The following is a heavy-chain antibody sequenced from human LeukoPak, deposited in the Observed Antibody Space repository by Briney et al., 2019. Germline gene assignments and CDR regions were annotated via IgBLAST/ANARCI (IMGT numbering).Heavy chain of an antibody. J-gene: IGHJ4*02. Sequence: PGGSLRLSCAAHGLTFSSYAMSWVRQAPGKGLKWVSGISGSGGSTYYADSVKGRFTISRDNSKNTLYLQMNRQRAVDTDLYYCAKETGYSGYDYGDYWGQGTLVTVSS. CDR3: AKETGYSGYDYGDY. V-gene: IGHV3-23*01. CDR1: GLTFSSYA. D-gene: IGHD5-12*01. CDR2: ISGSGGST.